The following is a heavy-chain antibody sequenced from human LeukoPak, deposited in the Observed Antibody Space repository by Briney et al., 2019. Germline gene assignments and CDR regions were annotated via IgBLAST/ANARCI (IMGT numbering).Heavy chain of an antibody. CDR3: ARGDLYNYGKPFDS. CDR2: IDQRGST. J-gene: IGHJ4*02. V-gene: IGHV4-38-2*01. Sequence: SETLSLTCAVSGYSISSGYYWGWIRQPPGKGLEWIASIDQRGSTYYNSSLKSRVTISVDTSKNQFSLKLTSVTAADTAVYYCARGDLYNYGKPFDSWGQGTLVTVSS. D-gene: IGHD5-18*01. CDR1: GYSISSGYY.